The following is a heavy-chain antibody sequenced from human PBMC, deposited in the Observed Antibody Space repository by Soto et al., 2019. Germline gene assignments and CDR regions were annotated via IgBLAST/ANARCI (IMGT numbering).Heavy chain of an antibody. Sequence: QVQLVQSGAEVKKPGSSVKVSCKASGGTFSSYAISWVRQAPGQGLEWMGGIIPIFGTANYAQKFQGRVTITAEKSTSTAYMELSSLRSEDTAVYYCARGLGTIVVVVAATRDYYYGMDVWGQGTTVTVSS. CDR1: GGTFSSYA. CDR3: ARGLGTIVVVVAATRDYYYGMDV. V-gene: IGHV1-69*06. CDR2: IIPIFGTA. J-gene: IGHJ6*02. D-gene: IGHD2-15*01.